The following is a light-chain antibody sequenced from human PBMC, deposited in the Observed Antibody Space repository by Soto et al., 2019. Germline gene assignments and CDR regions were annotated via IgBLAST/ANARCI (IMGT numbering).Light chain of an antibody. CDR1: QGISSY. CDR3: HQLNSYPPYT. J-gene: IGKJ2*01. CDR2: AAS. V-gene: IGKV1-9*01. Sequence: DIQLTQSPSFLSASVGDRVTITCRASQGISSYLAWYQQKPGKAPKLLIYAASPLQSGVPSRFSRSVSGTEFTLTISSLQPEDFATYYCHQLNSYPPYTFGQGNKLEIK.